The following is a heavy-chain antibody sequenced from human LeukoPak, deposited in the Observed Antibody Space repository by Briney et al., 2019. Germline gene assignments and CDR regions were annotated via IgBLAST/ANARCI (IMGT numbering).Heavy chain of an antibody. V-gene: IGHV1-24*01. CDR3: ATERAVAAAGSFDY. CDR1: GSTLTELS. J-gene: IGHJ4*02. D-gene: IGHD6-13*01. CDR2: FDPEDGET. Sequence: GASVKVSCKVSGSTLTELSMHWVRQAPGKGLGWMGGFDPEDGETIYAQKFQGRVTMTEDTSTDTAYMELSSLRSEDTAVYYCATERAVAAAGSFDYWGQGTLVTVSS.